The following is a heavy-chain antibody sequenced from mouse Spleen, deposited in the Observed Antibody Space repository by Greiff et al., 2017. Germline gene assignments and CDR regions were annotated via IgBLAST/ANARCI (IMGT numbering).Heavy chain of an antibody. Sequence: VQLKESGGGLVKPGGSLKLSCAASGFTFSDYGMHWVRQAPEKGLEWVAYISSGSSTIYYADTVKGRFTISRDNAKNTLFLQMTSLRSEDTAMYYCARITFDYWGQGTTLTVSS. D-gene: IGHD1-3*01. CDR1: GFTFSDYG. CDR2: ISSGSSTI. V-gene: IGHV5-17*01. CDR3: ARITFDY. J-gene: IGHJ2*01.